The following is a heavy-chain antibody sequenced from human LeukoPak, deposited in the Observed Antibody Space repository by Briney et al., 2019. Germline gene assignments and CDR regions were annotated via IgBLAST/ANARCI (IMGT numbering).Heavy chain of an antibody. CDR3: ARGYNYGYWIDY. D-gene: IGHD5-18*01. CDR1: GFTFSSYW. J-gene: IGHJ4*02. CDR2: INTDGSST. Sequence: GGSLRLSCAASGFTFSSYWMHWVRQAPGKGLGWVSRINTDGSSTSYVDSGKGRFNISRDNAKNTLYLHMNSLRAEDTAVYYCARGYNYGYWIDYWGQGTLVTVSS. V-gene: IGHV3-74*01.